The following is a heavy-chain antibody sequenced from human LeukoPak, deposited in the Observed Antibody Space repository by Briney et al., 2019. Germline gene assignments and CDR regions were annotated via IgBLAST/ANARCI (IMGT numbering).Heavy chain of an antibody. V-gene: IGHV1-69*13. D-gene: IGHD3-3*01. CDR1: GGTFSSYA. Sequence: GASVKVSCKASGGTFSSYAISWVRQAPGQGLEWMGGIIPIFGTANYAQKFQGRVTITADESTSTAYMELSSLRSEDTAVYYCARGQYDFWSGYYSNRRQIYYYYGMDVWGQGTTVTVSS. CDR2: IIPIFGTA. CDR3: ARGQYDFWSGYYSNRRQIYYYYGMDV. J-gene: IGHJ6*02.